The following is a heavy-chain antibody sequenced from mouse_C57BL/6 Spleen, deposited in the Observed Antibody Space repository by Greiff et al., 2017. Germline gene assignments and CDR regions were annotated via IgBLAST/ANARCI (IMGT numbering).Heavy chain of an antibody. V-gene: IGHV1-26*01. J-gene: IGHJ2*01. CDR1: GYTFTDYY. CDR3: ARYSPSPSHFDY. Sequence: VQLQQSGPELVKPGASVKISCKASGYTFTDYYMNWVKQSHGKSLEWIGDINPNNGGTSYNQKFKGKATLTVDKSSSTAYMELRSLTSEDSAVYYCARYSPSPSHFDYWGQGTTLTVSS. D-gene: IGHD3-1*01. CDR2: INPNNGGT.